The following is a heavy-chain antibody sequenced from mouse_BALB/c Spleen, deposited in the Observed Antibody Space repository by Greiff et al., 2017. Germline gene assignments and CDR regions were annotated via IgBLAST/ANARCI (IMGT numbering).Heavy chain of an antibody. D-gene: IGHD1-1*01. CDR3: ARDRGVVAPYYFDY. CDR2: IWAGGST. Sequence: VMLVESGPGLVAPSQSLSITCTVSGFSLTSYGVHWVRQPPGKGLEWLGVIWAGGSTNYNSALMSRLSISKDNSKSQVFLKMNSLQTDDTAMYYCARDRGVVAPYYFDYWGQGTTLTVSS. CDR1: GFSLTSYG. J-gene: IGHJ2*01. V-gene: IGHV2-9*02.